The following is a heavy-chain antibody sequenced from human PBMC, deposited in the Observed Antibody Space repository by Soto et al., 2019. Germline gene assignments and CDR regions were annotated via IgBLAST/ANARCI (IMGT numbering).Heavy chain of an antibody. CDR2: IVVGSGNT. J-gene: IGHJ6*02. V-gene: IGHV1-58*01. Sequence: QMQLVQSGPEVKKPGTSVKVSCKASGFTFTSSAVQWVRQARGQRLEWIGWIVVGSGNTNYAQKFQERVTITRDMSTSTAYMKLSSLRSEDTAVYYCAADAVPEGQQMVRSSYYYYYGMDVWGQGTTVTVSS. CDR1: GFTFTSSA. CDR3: AADAVPEGQQMVRSSYYYYYGMDV. D-gene: IGHD6-13*01.